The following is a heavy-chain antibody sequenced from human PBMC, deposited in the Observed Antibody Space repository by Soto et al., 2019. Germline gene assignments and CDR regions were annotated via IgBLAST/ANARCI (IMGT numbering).Heavy chain of an antibody. CDR2: IYYSGST. CDR1: GGSISSGGYY. J-gene: IGHJ6*03. V-gene: IGHV4-31*03. D-gene: IGHD3-3*01. CDR3: ASHHYDFWSGYQRDDYYYYYMDV. Sequence: QVQLQESGPGLVKPSQTLSLTCTVSGGSISSGGYYWSWIRQHPGKGLEWIGYIYYSGSTYYNPSLKSRVTISVDTSKNQFSLKLSSVTAADTAVYYCASHHYDFWSGYQRDDYYYYYMDVWGKGTTVTVSS.